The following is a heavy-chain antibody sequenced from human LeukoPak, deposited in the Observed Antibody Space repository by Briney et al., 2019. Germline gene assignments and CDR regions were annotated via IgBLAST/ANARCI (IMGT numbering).Heavy chain of an antibody. CDR1: GYTFTSYD. CDR2: LNPRNGNT. CDR3: ARSLSSHYDALTGYYTRAFDI. J-gene: IGHJ3*02. D-gene: IGHD3-9*01. Sequence: ASVKVSCKASGYTFTSYDISWVRQATGQGLEWMGWLNPRNGNTGSAEKCHGRFTVTRDTSISTVYMELSSLRSEDTAVYYCARSLSSHYDALTGYYTRAFDIWGQGTMVTVSS. V-gene: IGHV1-8*01.